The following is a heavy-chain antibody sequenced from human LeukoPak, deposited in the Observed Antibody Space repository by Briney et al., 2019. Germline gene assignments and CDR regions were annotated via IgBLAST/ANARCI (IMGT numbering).Heavy chain of an antibody. CDR1: EFTFSSYG. CDR2: IRSDGSDK. Sequence: GGSLRLSCAASEFTFSSYGMHWVRQAPGMGLEWVTFIRSDGSDKYYAVSVKGRFTISRDNSKNSLYLQMNSLRTEDTALYYCAKDSGVGDLDYWGQGTLVTVSS. J-gene: IGHJ4*02. CDR3: AKDSGVGDLDY. D-gene: IGHD1-26*01. V-gene: IGHV3-30*02.